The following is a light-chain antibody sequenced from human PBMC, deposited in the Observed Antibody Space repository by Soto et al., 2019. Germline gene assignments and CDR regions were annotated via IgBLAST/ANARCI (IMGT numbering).Light chain of an antibody. CDR3: QPYNNWPLT. Sequence: EIVMTQSPATLSVSPGERVTLHCRASQSVTSNLAWYQHKPGQSPRLLIYRASTRATGVPTRFSGSRSGAEFTLTINSLQSEDFAVYYCQPYNNWPLTFGGGTKV. V-gene: IGKV3-15*01. CDR2: RAS. J-gene: IGKJ4*01. CDR1: QSVTSN.